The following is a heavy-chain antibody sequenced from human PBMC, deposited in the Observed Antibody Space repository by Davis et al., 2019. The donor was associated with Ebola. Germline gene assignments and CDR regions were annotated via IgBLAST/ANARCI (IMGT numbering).Heavy chain of an antibody. Sequence: PSETLSLTCTVSNGSISSHYWNWIRQPPGKRLEWIGSIYYTGSAYYNSSLNSRVTISLDTSKNQFSLKLSSVTAADTAMYYCAERGGSVWGQGTLVTVSS. CDR1: NGSISSHY. J-gene: IGHJ4*02. V-gene: IGHV4-59*11. D-gene: IGHD3-16*01. CDR2: IYYTGSA. CDR3: AERGGSV.